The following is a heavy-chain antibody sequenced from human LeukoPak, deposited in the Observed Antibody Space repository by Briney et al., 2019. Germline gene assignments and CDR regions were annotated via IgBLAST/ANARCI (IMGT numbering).Heavy chain of an antibody. D-gene: IGHD3-10*01. CDR2: IYSGGST. V-gene: IGHV3-53*01. J-gene: IGHJ4*02. CDR3: ARDLRFGESDY. CDR1: GFGVSSNY. Sequence: GGSLRLSCAASGFGVSSNYMNWVRQAPGKGLEWVSVIYSGGSTCYADSVKGRFTISRDNSKNTLYLQMNSLRAEDTAVYYCARDLRFGESDYWGQGTLVTVSS.